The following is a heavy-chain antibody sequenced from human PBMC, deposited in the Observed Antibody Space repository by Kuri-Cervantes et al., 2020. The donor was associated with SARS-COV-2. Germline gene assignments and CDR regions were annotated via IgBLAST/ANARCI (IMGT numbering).Heavy chain of an antibody. J-gene: IGHJ4*02. V-gene: IGHV1-2*06. CDR1: GGTFSGYT. CDR3: ARSYFYDSSGYVMDY. Sequence: ASVKVSCKASGGTFSGYTISWVRQAPGQGLEWMGRIHPNDGATNSAQKFQGRVTMTRDTSISTAYMELSRLRSDDTAVYYCARSYFYDSSGYVMDYWGQGTLVTVSS. D-gene: IGHD3-22*01. CDR2: IHPNDGAT.